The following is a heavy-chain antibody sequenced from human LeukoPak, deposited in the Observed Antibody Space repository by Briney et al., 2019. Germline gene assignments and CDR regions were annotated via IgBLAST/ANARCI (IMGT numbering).Heavy chain of an antibody. J-gene: IGHJ4*02. CDR3: AKGGDGYNIGY. CDR1: GFTFSNYW. Sequence: GGSLRLSCAGSGFTFSNYWMSWVRHAPGKRLEWVSAISGSGGSTYYADSVKGRFTISRDNSKNTLYLQMNSLRAEDTAVYYCAKGGDGYNIGYWGQGTLVTVSS. CDR2: ISGSGGST. D-gene: IGHD5-24*01. V-gene: IGHV3-23*01.